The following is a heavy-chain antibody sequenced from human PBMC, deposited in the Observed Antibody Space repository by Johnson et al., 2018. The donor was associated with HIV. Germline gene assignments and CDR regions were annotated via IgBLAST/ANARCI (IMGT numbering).Heavy chain of an antibody. CDR1: GFTFSDYY. CDR3: AKDMTPSQLAAFDI. CDR2: ISSSGSTI. V-gene: IGHV3-11*04. J-gene: IGHJ3*02. Sequence: QVQLVESGGGLVKPGGSLRLSCAASGFTFSDYYMSWIRQAPGKGLEWVSYISSSGSTIYYADSVKGRFTISRDKAQNSLYLQMNSLSAEDTAVYYCAKDMTPSQLAAFDIWGQGTMVTVSS. D-gene: IGHD6-13*01.